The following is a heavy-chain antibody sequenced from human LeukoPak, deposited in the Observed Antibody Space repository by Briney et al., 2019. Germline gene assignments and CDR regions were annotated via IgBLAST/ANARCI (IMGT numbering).Heavy chain of an antibody. D-gene: IGHD3-16*01. CDR2: VIPILGTP. Sequence: ASVKVSCKASGDTFSTYTVTWVRQAPGQGLEWMGGVIPILGTPNYAQKFQGRVTITADKSTTTVSIDLGSLRSDDTAVYYCARVERGGVLVVWGPGTLVIVSS. CDR3: ARVERGGVLVV. J-gene: IGHJ4*02. V-gene: IGHV1-69*08. CDR1: GDTFSTYT.